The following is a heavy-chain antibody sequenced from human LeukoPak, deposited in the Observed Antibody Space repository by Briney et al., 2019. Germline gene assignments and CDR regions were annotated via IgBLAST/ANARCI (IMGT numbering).Heavy chain of an antibody. J-gene: IGHJ4*02. CDR3: ARVAGYDPEEYFDY. Sequence: ASVKVSCKASGYTFTGYYIHWVRQAPGQGLELMGWINPNSGGIQYAQKFQGRVTMTRDTSTSTAYMELSRLRSDDTAIYCCARVAGYDPEEYFDYWGQGSLVIVSS. V-gene: IGHV1-2*02. CDR1: GYTFTGYY. D-gene: IGHD5-12*01. CDR2: INPNSGGI.